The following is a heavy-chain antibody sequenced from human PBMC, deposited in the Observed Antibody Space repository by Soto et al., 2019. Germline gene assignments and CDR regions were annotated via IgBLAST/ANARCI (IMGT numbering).Heavy chain of an antibody. Sequence: SETLSLTCTVSGGSISSSSYYWGWIRQPPGKGLEWIGSIYYSGSTYYNPSLKSRVTISVDTSKNQFSLKLSSVTAADTAVYYCASYYYGSGSYLTPTTYNFDYWGQGPLVTVFS. CDR2: IYYSGST. V-gene: IGHV4-39*01. CDR3: ASYYYGSGSYLTPTTYNFDY. CDR1: GGSISSSSYY. D-gene: IGHD3-10*01. J-gene: IGHJ4*02.